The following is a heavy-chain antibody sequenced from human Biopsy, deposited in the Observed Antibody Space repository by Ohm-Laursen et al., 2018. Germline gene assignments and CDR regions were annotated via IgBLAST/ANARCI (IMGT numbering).Heavy chain of an antibody. CDR2: IYFTGRT. J-gene: IGHJ2*01. CDR1: GGPIDSYY. D-gene: IGHD5-24*01. V-gene: IGHV4-59*07. Sequence: SDTLSLTCAVSGGPIDSYYWSWIRQPPGKALEWIGYIYFTGRTSYNPSLKSRVTMSVNTSKKQFSLRLSSVTAADMAVYYCASAGYNPDWNFDLWGRGTRVTVSS. CDR3: ASAGYNPDWNFDL.